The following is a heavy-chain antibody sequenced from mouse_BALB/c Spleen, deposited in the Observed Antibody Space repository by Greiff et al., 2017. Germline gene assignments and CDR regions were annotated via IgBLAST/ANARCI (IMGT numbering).Heavy chain of an antibody. CDR1: GYAFTNYL. CDR2: INPGSGGT. V-gene: IGHV1-54*01. J-gene: IGHJ4*01. D-gene: IGHD2-13*01. CDR3: ARVTPCHYAMDY. Sequence: VQLQQSGAELVRPGTSVKVSCKASGYAFTNYLIEWVKQRPGQGLEWIGVINPGSGGTNYNEKFKGKATLTADKSSSTAYMQLSSLTSDDTAVYFCARVTPCHYAMDYWGQGTSVTVSS.